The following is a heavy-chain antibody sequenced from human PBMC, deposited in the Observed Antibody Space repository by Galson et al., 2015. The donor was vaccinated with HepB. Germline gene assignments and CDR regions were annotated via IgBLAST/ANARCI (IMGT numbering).Heavy chain of an antibody. CDR1: GGTFSSYT. D-gene: IGHD5-12*01. CDR3: ARSIRGGYDPHVDDY. J-gene: IGHJ4*02. V-gene: IGHV1-69*02. CDR2: IIPILGIA. Sequence: SVKVSCKASGGTFSSYTISWVRQAPGQGLEWMGRIIPILGIANYAQKFQGRVTITADKSTSTAYMELSSLRSEDTAVYYCARSIRGGYDPHVDDYWGQGTLVTVSS.